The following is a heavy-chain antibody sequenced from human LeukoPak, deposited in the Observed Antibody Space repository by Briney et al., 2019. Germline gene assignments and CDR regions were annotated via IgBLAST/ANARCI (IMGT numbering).Heavy chain of an antibody. CDR3: ARESSSGWYPYYYYYMDV. CDR1: GFTFSSYW. J-gene: IGHJ6*03. Sequence: GGSLRLSCAASGFTFSSYWMSWVRQAPGKGLEWVANIKQDGSEKYYVDSAKGRFTISRDNAKNSLYLQMNSLRAEDTAVYYCARESSSGWYPYYYYYMDVWGKGTTVTVSS. V-gene: IGHV3-7*01. CDR2: IKQDGSEK. D-gene: IGHD6-19*01.